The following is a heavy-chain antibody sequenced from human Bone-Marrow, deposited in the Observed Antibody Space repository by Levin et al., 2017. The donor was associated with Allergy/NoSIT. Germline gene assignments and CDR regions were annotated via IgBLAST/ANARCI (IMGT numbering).Heavy chain of an antibody. Sequence: GESLKISCVASGFTFTDQFMDWVRQAPGKGLEWVGRSNNKADSYTTQYAASVKGRFTISRDDSKNSLYLQMNSLKIEDAAVYFCAILPLQRGADRHLWGQGSLVTVSS. D-gene: IGHD2-21*02. CDR3: AILPLQRGADRHL. J-gene: IGHJ4*02. CDR2: SNNKADSYTT. V-gene: IGHV3-72*01. CDR1: GFTFTDQF.